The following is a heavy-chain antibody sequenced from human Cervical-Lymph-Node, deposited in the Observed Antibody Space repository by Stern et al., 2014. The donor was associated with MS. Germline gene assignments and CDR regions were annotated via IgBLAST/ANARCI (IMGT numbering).Heavy chain of an antibody. CDR3: ARDRDYYDTNGDAFDI. V-gene: IGHV3-11*01. D-gene: IGHD3-22*01. Sequence: QVQPVQSGGGLVKPGGSLRLSCAASGLTFSDYYMSWVRQAPGKGLEWVSYISYSGSTKHYADFVKGRFTISRDNAKNSLYLQMNSLRAEDTAVYYCARDRDYYDTNGDAFDIWGQGTMVTVSS. CDR1: GLTFSDYY. J-gene: IGHJ3*02. CDR2: ISYSGSTK.